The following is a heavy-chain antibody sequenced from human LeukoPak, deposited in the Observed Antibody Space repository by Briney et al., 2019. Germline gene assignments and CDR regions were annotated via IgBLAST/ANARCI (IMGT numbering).Heavy chain of an antibody. CDR1: GFTFSSYD. V-gene: IGHV3-13*01. Sequence: GGSLRLSCAASGFTFSSYDMHWVRQATGKGLEWVSAIGTAGDTYYPGSVKGRFTISRENAKNSLYLQMNSLRAEDTAVYYCAWITDSGSYYDYWGQGTLVTVSS. J-gene: IGHJ4*02. CDR3: AWITDSGSYYDY. D-gene: IGHD1-26*01. CDR2: IGTAGDT.